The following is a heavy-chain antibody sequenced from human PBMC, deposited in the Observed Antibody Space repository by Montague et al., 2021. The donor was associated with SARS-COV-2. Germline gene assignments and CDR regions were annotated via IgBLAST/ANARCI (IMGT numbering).Heavy chain of an antibody. D-gene: IGHD3-10*01. J-gene: IGHJ4*02. CDR1: GFSLSTSGMC. Sequence: PALVKPTQTLTLTCTFSGFSLSTSGMCVSWIRQPPGKALEWLARIDWDDDKYYSTSLKTRLTISKDTSKNQVVLTMTNMDPVDTATYYCARFYYGSGSSPLDYWGQGTLVTVSS. CDR2: IDWDDDK. CDR3: ARFYYGSGSSPLDY. V-gene: IGHV2-70*11.